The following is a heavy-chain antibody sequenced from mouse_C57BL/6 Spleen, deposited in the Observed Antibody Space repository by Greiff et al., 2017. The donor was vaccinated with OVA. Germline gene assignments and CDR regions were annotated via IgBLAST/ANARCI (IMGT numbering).Heavy chain of an antibody. V-gene: IGHV3-6*01. J-gene: IGHJ3*01. CDR2: ISYDGSN. Sequence: EVQVVESGPGLVKPSQSLSLTCSVTGYSITSGYYWNWIRQFPGNKLEWMGYISYDGSNNYNPSLKNRISITRDTSKNQFFLKLNSVTTEDTATYYCAREESVITTVVAPFAYWGQGTLVTVSA. CDR1: GYSITSGYY. D-gene: IGHD1-1*01. CDR3: AREESVITTVVAPFAY.